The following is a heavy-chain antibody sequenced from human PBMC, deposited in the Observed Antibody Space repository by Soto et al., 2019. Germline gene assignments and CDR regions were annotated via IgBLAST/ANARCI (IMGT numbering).Heavy chain of an antibody. V-gene: IGHV4-31*03. CDR2: IYHSGGT. CDR1: GDSVSSGASY. Sequence: NPSETLSLTCIVSGDSVSSGASYWSWIRQHPGKGLEWIGYIYHSGGTYYNPSLRSRVSITLDKSNNQFSLKLRSVNAADTAVYYCTKSGYGDYFPSLFDFWGQGTLVTVSS. J-gene: IGHJ4*02. D-gene: IGHD4-17*01. CDR3: TKSGYGDYFPSLFDF.